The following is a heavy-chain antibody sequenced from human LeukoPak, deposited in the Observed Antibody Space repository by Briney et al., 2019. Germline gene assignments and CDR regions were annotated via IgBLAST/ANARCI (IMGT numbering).Heavy chain of an antibody. D-gene: IGHD3-16*01. J-gene: IGHJ3*02. Sequence: SVKVSCKASGGTFSNYAISWVRQAPGQGLEWMGGIIPIFGTTSSAQELQGRVTFTADKSTSTAYMELSSLRSEDTAVYYCASPPVGGAFDIWDQGTMVTVSS. CDR1: GGTFSNYA. V-gene: IGHV1-69*06. CDR3: ASPPVGGAFDI. CDR2: IIPIFGTT.